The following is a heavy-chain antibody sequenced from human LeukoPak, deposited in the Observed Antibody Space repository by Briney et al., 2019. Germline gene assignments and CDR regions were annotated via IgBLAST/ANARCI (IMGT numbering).Heavy chain of an antibody. V-gene: IGHV1-46*01. CDR1: GYTFTSYY. D-gene: IGHD3-3*01. CDR3: ARNQNGFLETVRGMDV. CDR2: INPSGGST. J-gene: IGHJ6*02. Sequence: ASVKVSCKASGYTFTSYYMHWVRQAPGQGLEWMGIINPSGGSTSYTQKFQGRVTMTRDTSTSTVYMELSSLRSEDTAVYYCARNQNGFLETVRGMDVWGQGTTVTVSS.